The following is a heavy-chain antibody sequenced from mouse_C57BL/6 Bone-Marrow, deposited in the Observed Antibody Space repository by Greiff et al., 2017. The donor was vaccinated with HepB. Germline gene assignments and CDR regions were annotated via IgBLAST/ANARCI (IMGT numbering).Heavy chain of an antibody. J-gene: IGHJ3*01. Sequence: EVMLVDSGGGLVKPGGSLKLSCAASGFTFSSYAMSWVRQTPEKRLEWVATISDGGSYTYYPDNVKGRFTISRDNAKNNLYLQMSHLKSEDTAMYYCARDPYDYWGQGTLVTVSA. D-gene: IGHD2-10*02. CDR3: ARDPYDY. V-gene: IGHV5-4*01. CDR1: GFTFSSYA. CDR2: ISDGGSYT.